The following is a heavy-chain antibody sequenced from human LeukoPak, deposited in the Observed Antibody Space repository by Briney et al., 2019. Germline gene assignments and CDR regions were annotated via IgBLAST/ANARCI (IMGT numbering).Heavy chain of an antibody. Sequence: PGGSLRLSCAASGFTFGTYAMSWVRQAPGKGLEWVSVILSRGSRTFYADSVKGRVTISRDNAKNSLYLQMNSLRAEDTAVYYCASWAYYYGSGSLWGQGTLVTVSS. CDR1: GFTFGTYA. V-gene: IGHV3-23*01. D-gene: IGHD3-10*01. J-gene: IGHJ4*02. CDR2: ILSRGSRT. CDR3: ASWAYYYGSGSL.